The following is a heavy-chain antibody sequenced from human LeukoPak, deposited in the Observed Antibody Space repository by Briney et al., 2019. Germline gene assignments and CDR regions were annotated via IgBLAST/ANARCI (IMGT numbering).Heavy chain of an antibody. J-gene: IGHJ6*02. CDR1: GGSISSGDYY. V-gene: IGHV4-30-4*01. D-gene: IGHD2-15*01. Sequence: PSETLSLTCTVSGGSISSGDYYWSWIRQPPGKGLEWIGHIYYSGSTYYNPSLKSRVTISLDTSKNQFSLKLSSVTAADTAVYYCAREQVAASDYYYYGMDVWGQGTTVTVSS. CDR3: AREQVAASDYYYYGMDV. CDR2: IYYSGST.